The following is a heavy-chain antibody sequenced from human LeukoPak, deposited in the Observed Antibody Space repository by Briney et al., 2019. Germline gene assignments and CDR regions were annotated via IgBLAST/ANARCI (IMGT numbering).Heavy chain of an antibody. Sequence: GGSLRLSCAASGFTFNNYAMSWVRQAPGKGLEWVSAISGSDAGTYYADSVKGRFTISRDNSKNTLYLQMNSLRAEDTALYYCARSPDDTYGPDNNYYFYMDAWGKGTTVTVSS. J-gene: IGHJ6*03. D-gene: IGHD5-18*01. CDR3: ARSPDDTYGPDNNYYFYMDA. CDR2: ISGSDAGT. V-gene: IGHV3-23*01. CDR1: GFTFNNYA.